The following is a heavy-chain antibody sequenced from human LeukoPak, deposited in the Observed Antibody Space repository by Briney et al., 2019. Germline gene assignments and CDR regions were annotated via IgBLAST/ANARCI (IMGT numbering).Heavy chain of an antibody. J-gene: IGHJ5*02. Sequence: ETSVKVSCKASGSTFTGYYIHWVRQAPGQGLEWMGWINPHSGGTHYAQKFQDRVTMTGDTSIRTAYMELSRLRSDDTALHYCARGVFAGYDSSGSPFYNWFDPWGQGTLVTVSS. CDR2: INPHSGGT. V-gene: IGHV1-2*02. D-gene: IGHD3-22*01. CDR3: ARGVFAGYDSSGSPFYNWFDP. CDR1: GSTFTGYY.